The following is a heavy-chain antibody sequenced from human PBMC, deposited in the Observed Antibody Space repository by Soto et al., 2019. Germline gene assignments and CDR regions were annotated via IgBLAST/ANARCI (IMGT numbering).Heavy chain of an antibody. CDR3: TGIFGVVMEDY. CDR1: GFTFGDYA. Sequence: PGGSLRLSCTASGFTFGDYAMSWFRQAPGKGLEWVGFIRSKAYGGTTEYAASVKGRFTISRDDSKSIAYLQMNSLKTEDTAVYYCTGIFGVVMEDYWGQGTLVTVSS. J-gene: IGHJ4*02. CDR2: IRSKAYGGTT. D-gene: IGHD3-3*02. V-gene: IGHV3-49*03.